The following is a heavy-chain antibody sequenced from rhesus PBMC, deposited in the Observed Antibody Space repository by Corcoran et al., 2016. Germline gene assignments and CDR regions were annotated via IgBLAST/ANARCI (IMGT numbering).Heavy chain of an antibody. V-gene: IGHV4-165*01. D-gene: IGHD4-29*01. CDR2: ISGSSGST. Sequence: QVQLQESGPGLVKPSETLSLTCAVSGGSFSGYYWGWIRQPPGKGLEWIGYISGSSGSTAYNPSLKSRVTISTDTSKNQFSLKLSSVTAADTAVYYCARDQYGSNVDAFDFWGQGLRVTVSS. J-gene: IGHJ3*01. CDR3: ARDQYGSNVDAFDF. CDR1: GGSFSGYY.